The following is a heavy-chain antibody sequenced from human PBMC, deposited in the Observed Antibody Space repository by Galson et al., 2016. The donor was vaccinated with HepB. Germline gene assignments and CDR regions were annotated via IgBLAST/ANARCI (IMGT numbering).Heavy chain of an antibody. D-gene: IGHD3-10*01. V-gene: IGHV3-11*06. CDR3: ASGGIKADDALHT. J-gene: IGHJ3*02. CDR2: ISAISTYT. CDR1: GFTFRDYY. Sequence: SLRLSCATSGFTFRDYYMTWIRQAPGKGLEMVSYISAISTYTNYADAFKGRFTISRDNAKKLVFLQMNSLRAEDTAVYYCASGGIKADDALHTWGQGTMVTVSS.